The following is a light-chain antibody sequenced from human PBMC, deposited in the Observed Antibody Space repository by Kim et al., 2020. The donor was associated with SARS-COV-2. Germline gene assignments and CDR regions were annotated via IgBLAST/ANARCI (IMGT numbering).Light chain of an antibody. CDR2: GAS. CDR1: QSVRTN. V-gene: IGKV3-15*01. Sequence: SVSPGERATLSCRVSQSVRTNLAWYQEKPGQAPRLLIYGASARATGIPARFSASGSETEFTLTITSLQSEDFAVYYCQQYNDWPLTFGGGTKLEI. J-gene: IGKJ4*01. CDR3: QQYNDWPLT.